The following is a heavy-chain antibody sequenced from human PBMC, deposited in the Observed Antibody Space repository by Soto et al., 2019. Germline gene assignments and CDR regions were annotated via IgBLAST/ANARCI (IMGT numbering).Heavy chain of an antibody. CDR2: IYYSGST. CDR3: ARKGYSAAEGVDY. J-gene: IGHJ4*02. Sequence: QVQLQESGPGLVKPSETLSLTCTVSGGSISSYYWSWIRQPPGKGLEWIGYIYYSGSTNYNPSLKSRVAISVDTSKNQFSLKLSSVTAADTAVYYCARKGYSAAEGVDYWGQGTLVTVSS. V-gene: IGHV4-59*01. CDR1: GGSISSYY. D-gene: IGHD4-4*01.